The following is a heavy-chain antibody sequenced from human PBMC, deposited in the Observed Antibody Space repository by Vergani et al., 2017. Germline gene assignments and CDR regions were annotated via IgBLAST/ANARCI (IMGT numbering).Heavy chain of an antibody. V-gene: IGHV4-4*07. J-gene: IGHJ6*03. CDR2: LYTSGGT. D-gene: IGHD6-19*01. Sequence: QVQLQESGPGLVKPSETLSLTCTVSGVPISSHYWSWIRQPAGEGLEWIGRLYTSGGTNYNPSLKSRVTMSVDTSKNQFSLKLSSVTAADTAVYYCARDSRVAVAGYYYYYYMEVWGKGTTVTVSS. CDR1: GVPISSHY. CDR3: ARDSRVAVAGYYYYYYMEV.